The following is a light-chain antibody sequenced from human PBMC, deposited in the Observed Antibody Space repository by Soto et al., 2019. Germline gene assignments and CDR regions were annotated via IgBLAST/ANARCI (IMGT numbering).Light chain of an antibody. Sequence: DIQMTQSPSTLSASVEDRVIITCRASQSINSWLAWYQQKPGKAPELLISKASSLQSGVPPRFSGSGSGTEFTLTISSLQPDDFATYYCQQYNTYSWTFGQGTKVEIK. V-gene: IGKV1-5*03. J-gene: IGKJ1*01. CDR2: KAS. CDR1: QSINSW. CDR3: QQYNTYSWT.